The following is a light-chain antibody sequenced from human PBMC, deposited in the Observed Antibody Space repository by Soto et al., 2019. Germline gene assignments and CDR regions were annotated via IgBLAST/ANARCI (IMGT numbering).Light chain of an antibody. Sequence: SVLTQRPSASGTPGQRVTISCSGSSSNIGSNTVNWYQQLPGTAPKLLIYSNNQRPSGVPDRFSGSKSGTSASLAISGLQSEDEADYYCAAWDDSLNGVYVFGTGIKVTVL. CDR2: SNN. CDR3: AAWDDSLNGVYV. CDR1: SSNIGSNT. J-gene: IGLJ1*01. V-gene: IGLV1-44*01.